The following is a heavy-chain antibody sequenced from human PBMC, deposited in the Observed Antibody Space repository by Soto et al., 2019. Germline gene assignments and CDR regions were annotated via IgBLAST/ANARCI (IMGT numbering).Heavy chain of an antibody. J-gene: IGHJ4*03. CDR1: GGSISGSY. CDR3: ARSVAVPGAHIDY. D-gene: IGHD6-19*01. Sequence: LSLTWSVSGGSISGSYWSWIRQSPGKGLEWLGYVYYTGSTNYSPSLMSRVSISVDTSKNEFSLRVSSVRAADAAVYFCARSVAVPGAHIDYWGQGTKVTVSS. V-gene: IGHV4-59*01. CDR2: VYYTGST.